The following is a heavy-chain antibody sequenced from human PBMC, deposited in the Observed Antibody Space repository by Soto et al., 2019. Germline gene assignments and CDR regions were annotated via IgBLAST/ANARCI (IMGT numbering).Heavy chain of an antibody. J-gene: IGHJ4*02. CDR2: IWHDGGNK. CDR3: ARDGDVNTGFGKDY. V-gene: IGHV3-33*01. CDR1: GFTFSIYG. Sequence: GGSLRLSCAASGFTFSIYGMHWVSQAPGKGLEWVAFIWHDGGNKFYAESVKGRFTISRDNSKNTLYLQMTSLSAEDTAMYYCARDGDVNTGFGKDYWGQGTLVTVSS. D-gene: IGHD3-16*01.